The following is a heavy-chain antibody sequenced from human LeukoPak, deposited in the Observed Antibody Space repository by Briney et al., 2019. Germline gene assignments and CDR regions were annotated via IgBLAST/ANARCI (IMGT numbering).Heavy chain of an antibody. CDR2: ISSRSSYI. V-gene: IGHV3-21*01. CDR1: GFTFSSYS. D-gene: IGHD7-27*01. CDR3: ASAGSGHDAFDI. J-gene: IGHJ3*02. Sequence: GGSLRLSCAASGFTFSSYSMNWVRHARGKGLEGVSSISSRSSYIYYADSVKGGFTISRDNAKNSLYLQMNSLRAEDTAVYYCASAGSGHDAFDIWGQGTMVTVSS.